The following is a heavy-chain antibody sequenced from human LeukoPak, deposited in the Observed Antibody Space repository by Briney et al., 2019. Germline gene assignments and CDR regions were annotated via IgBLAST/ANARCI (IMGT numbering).Heavy chain of an antibody. CDR2: IKQDGSEK. J-gene: IGHJ3*02. Sequence: GGSLSLSCAASGFTFSSYWMSWVRQAPGKGLEWVANIKQDGSEKYYVDSVKGRFTISRDNAKNSLYLQMNSLRAEDTAVYYCARGYSYGEDAFDIWGQGTMVTVSS. V-gene: IGHV3-7*01. CDR3: ARGYSYGEDAFDI. CDR1: GFTFSSYW. D-gene: IGHD5-18*01.